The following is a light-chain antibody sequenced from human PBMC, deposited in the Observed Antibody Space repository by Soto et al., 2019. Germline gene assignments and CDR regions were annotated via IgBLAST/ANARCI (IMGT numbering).Light chain of an antibody. CDR3: TSWTTSTTMI. V-gene: IGLV2-14*03. CDR2: DVN. CDR1: SSDIGAYNF. J-gene: IGLJ2*01. Sequence: QSALTQPASVSGSPGQSITISCTGTSSDIGAYNFVSWYQQHPGKAPKLMLYDVNIRPSGVSNRFSGSKSGNTASLTISGRQAEDEADYYCTSWTTSTTMIFGGGTKVT.